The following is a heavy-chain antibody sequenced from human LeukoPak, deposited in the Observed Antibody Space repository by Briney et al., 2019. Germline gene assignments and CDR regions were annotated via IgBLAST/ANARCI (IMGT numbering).Heavy chain of an antibody. V-gene: IGHV3-30*18. CDR2: ISKDGSKK. CDR3: AKDGSSSSGGFDY. D-gene: IGHD6-6*01. Sequence: GGSLRLSCAASGFTLSSFGMHWVRQSPGKGLEWVAVISKDGSKKDYVDSVKGRFTISRDNSKKTLFLQMNSLRAEDTAVYYCAKDGSSSSGGFDYWGQGTLVTVSS. CDR1: GFTLSSFG. J-gene: IGHJ4*02.